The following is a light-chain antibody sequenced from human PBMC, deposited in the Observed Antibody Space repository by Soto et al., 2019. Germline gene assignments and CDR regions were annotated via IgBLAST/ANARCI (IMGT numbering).Light chain of an antibody. CDR3: ATWDDGLRGRV. CDR2: SNN. Sequence: QSVLTQPPSASGTPGQRVTISCSGSRTNIGTNYVYWCQQVPGTTAKLLIYSNNQQPSGVPDRFSGSKSGTSASLAIRGLRSEDEADYYCATWDDGLRGRVFGGGTKLTVL. CDR1: RTNIGTNY. J-gene: IGLJ3*02. V-gene: IGLV1-47*02.